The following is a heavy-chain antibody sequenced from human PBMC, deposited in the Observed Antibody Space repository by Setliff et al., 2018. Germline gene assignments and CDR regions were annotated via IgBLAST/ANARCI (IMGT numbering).Heavy chain of an antibody. CDR3: ARTCSGSGCYAGLES. CDR1: GFTFSNYW. J-gene: IGHJ4*02. D-gene: IGHD2-15*01. CDR2: ISRDSLHI. V-gene: IGHV3-21*01. Sequence: PGGSLRLSCAASGFTFSNYWMHWVRQAPGKGLEWVSSISRDSLHIYYADSLKGRFTISRDNAEDSLYLQMNSLRAEDTAVYFCARTCSGSGCYAGLESWGQGTPVTVSS.